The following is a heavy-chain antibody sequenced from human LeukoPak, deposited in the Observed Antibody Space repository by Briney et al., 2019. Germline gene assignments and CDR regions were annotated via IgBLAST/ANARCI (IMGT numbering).Heavy chain of an antibody. D-gene: IGHD5-12*01. CDR1: GFTFSDAW. CDR3: TSGVGTSDSDH. V-gene: IGHV3-15*01. CDR2: FKSKRDGGTT. Sequence: GGSLRLSCAASGFTFSDAWMSWVRQAPGKWLEWVGRFKSKRDGGTTDYAAPVKGRFTISRDDSKNTLYLQMNSLKTEDTAVYYCTSGVGTSDSDHWGQGSLVTVSS. J-gene: IGHJ4*02.